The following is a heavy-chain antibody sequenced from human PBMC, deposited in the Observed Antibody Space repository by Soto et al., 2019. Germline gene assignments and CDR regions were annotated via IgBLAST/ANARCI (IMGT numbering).Heavy chain of an antibody. CDR1: GGTFSSYA. CDR3: ARGCTNGVCYYFRRAYDAFDI. J-gene: IGHJ3*02. CDR2: IIPIFGTA. Sequence: GASVKVSCKASGGTFSSYAISWVRQAPGQGLEWMGGIIPIFGTANYAQKFQGRVTITADESTSTAYMELSSLRSEDTAVYYCARGCTNGVCYYFRRAYDAFDIWGQGTMVTVSS. D-gene: IGHD2-8*01. V-gene: IGHV1-69*13.